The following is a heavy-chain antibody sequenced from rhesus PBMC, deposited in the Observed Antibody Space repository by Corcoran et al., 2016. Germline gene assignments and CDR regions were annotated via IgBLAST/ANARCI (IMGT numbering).Heavy chain of an antibody. D-gene: IGHD4-29*01. J-gene: IGHJ4*01. Sequence: EVQLVETGGGLVPPGGSLQLSCAASGFPFSSYGMSWVRQAPGKGLEGVSAINSGGGSTYYADSVKGRFTISRDNSKNTLSLQMNSLRAEDTAVYYCAKLRYPSYWGQGVLVTVSS. CDR2: INSGGGST. CDR3: AKLRYPSY. CDR1: GFPFSSYG. V-gene: IGHV3S5*01.